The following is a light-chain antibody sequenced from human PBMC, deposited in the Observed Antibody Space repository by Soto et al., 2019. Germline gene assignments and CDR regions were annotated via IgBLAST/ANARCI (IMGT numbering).Light chain of an antibody. CDR2: GAS. V-gene: IGKV3-15*01. CDR1: QSVSSN. J-gene: IGKJ2*01. CDR3: QQYNTWPPYT. Sequence: EIVMTQSPATLSVSPGERATLSCRASQSVSSNLAWYQQKPGQAPRLLIYGASTRATGIPARFSGSGSGTEFTLTISSLQSEDFAVYCCQQYNTWPPYTSGHGTKVNIK.